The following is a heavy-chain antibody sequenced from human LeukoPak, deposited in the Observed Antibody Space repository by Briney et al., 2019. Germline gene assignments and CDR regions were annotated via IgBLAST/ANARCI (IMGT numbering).Heavy chain of an antibody. CDR1: GYSISSGYY. V-gene: IGHV4-38-2*02. CDR2: IYHSGST. D-gene: IGHD6-6*01. Sequence: TSETLSLTCTVSGYSISSGYYWGWIRQPPGKGLEWIGSIYHSGSTYYNPSLKSRVTISVDTSKNQFSLKLSSVTAADTAVYYCATYSSSSNFDYWGQGTLVTVSS. CDR3: ATYSSSSNFDY. J-gene: IGHJ4*02.